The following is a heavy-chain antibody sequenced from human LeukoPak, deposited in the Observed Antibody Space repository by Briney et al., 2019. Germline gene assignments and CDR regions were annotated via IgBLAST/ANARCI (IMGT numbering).Heavy chain of an antibody. J-gene: IGHJ4*02. CDR1: GGSFSGYY. Sequence: SETLSLTCAVYGGSFSGYYWSWIRQPPGKGLEWIWEINHSGSTNYNPSLKSRVTISVDTSKNQFSLKLSSVTAADTAVYYCACFGYSYGYDYWGQGTLVTVSS. CDR3: ACFGYSYGYDY. D-gene: IGHD5-18*01. CDR2: INHSGST. V-gene: IGHV4-34*01.